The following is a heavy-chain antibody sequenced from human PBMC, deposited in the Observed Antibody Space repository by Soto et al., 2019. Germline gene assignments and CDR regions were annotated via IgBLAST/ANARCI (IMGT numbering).Heavy chain of an antibody. Sequence: SETLSLTSAVSSGSITSDDWWTWVRQSPGKGLEWIGEVHHSGRSGSTNYNPSLRSRASISVDKSKNQFSLRLSSVTAADTAVYYCAITTRAFCTPDFWGTGTTVTVSS. CDR3: AITTRAFCTPDF. CDR1: SGSITSDDW. CDR2: VHHSGRSGST. V-gene: IGHV4-4*02. D-gene: IGHD2-2*01. J-gene: IGHJ6*04.